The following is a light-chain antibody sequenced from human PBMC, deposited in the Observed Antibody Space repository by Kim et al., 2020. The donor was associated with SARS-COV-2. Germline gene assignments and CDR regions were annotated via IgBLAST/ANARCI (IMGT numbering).Light chain of an antibody. CDR3: MQGIRPIT. Sequence: DVVMTQSPLSLPVTLGQPASISCRSSQSLVYSDGNTYLNWFQQRPGQSPRRLIYKVSNRDSGVPDRFSGSGSGTDFTMKISRVEVEDVGVYCCMQGIRPITFGQGTRLEIK. J-gene: IGKJ5*01. CDR1: QSLVYSDGNTY. V-gene: IGKV2-30*01. CDR2: KVS.